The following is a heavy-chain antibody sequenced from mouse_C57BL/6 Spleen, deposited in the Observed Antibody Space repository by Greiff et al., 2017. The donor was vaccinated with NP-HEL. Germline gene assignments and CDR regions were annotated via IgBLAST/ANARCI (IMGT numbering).Heavy chain of an antibody. CDR1: GFTFSNYW. CDR3: TPSYYYGSSYGFAY. Sequence: DVMLVESGGGLVQPGGSMKLSCVASGFTFSNYWMNWVRQSPEKGLEWVAQIRLKSDNYATHYAESVKGRFTISRDDSKSSVYLQMNNLRAEDTGIYYCTPSYYYGSSYGFAYWGQGTLVTVSA. D-gene: IGHD1-1*01. V-gene: IGHV6-3*01. J-gene: IGHJ3*01. CDR2: IRLKSDNYAT.